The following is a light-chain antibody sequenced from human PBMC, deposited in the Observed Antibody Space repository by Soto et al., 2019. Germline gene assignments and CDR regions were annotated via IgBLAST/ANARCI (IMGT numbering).Light chain of an antibody. CDR3: QQYNNWPLT. J-gene: IGKJ4*01. V-gene: IGKV3-15*01. Sequence: EIVMTQSPATLSVSPGERATLSCRASQSVNRNLAWYQQKPGQTPRLLIYDASSRAIGIPARFSGSGSGTDFTLTISSLQSEDFAVYYCQQYNNWPLTFGGGTNVEIK. CDR2: DAS. CDR1: QSVNRN.